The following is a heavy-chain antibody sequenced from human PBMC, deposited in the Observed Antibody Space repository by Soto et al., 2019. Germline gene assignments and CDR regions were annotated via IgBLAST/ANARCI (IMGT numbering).Heavy chain of an antibody. V-gene: IGHV3-23*01. D-gene: IGHD1-20*01. Sequence: SLILSCAAAGFTFSSYAISLFLQAPRKGPECVSAISGSGGSTSYAASVKGRFTISRDNSKNTLYLQMNSLRAEDTAVYYCANARYTHHFDSWGQGTLVTVSS. CDR3: ANARYTHHFDS. J-gene: IGHJ4*02. CDR1: GFTFSSYA. CDR2: ISGSGGST.